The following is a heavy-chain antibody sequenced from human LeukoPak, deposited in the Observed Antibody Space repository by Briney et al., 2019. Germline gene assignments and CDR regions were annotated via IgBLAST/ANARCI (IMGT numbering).Heavy chain of an antibody. CDR1: GFTFTNHP. D-gene: IGHD3/OR15-3a*01. V-gene: IGHV3-64*02. CDR3: ARAFRPASDPHDFYDF. Sequence: GGSLRLSCAASGFTFTNHPMHWVRQASGKRLEYVSAISPSGDWAWYADSVKGRLIISRDNSKNTVYLQMGSLRPEDMGVYYCARAFRPASDPHDFYDFWGRGTTVTVSS. J-gene: IGHJ3*01. CDR2: ISPSGDWA.